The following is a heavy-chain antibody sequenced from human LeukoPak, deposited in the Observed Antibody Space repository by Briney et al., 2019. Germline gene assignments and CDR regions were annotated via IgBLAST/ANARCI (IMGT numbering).Heavy chain of an antibody. CDR2: VDPEDGET. V-gene: IGHV1-69-2*01. CDR3: ATMTTFDP. J-gene: IGHJ5*02. Sequence: GASVKVSCKAFGYTFTDYYTHWVKEAPGKGLEWMGRVDPEDGETTYAEKFQGRVTITADTSTDTAYMELNNLRSEDTAVYYCATMTTFDPWGQGTLVTVSP. D-gene: IGHD4-11*01. CDR1: GYTFTDYY.